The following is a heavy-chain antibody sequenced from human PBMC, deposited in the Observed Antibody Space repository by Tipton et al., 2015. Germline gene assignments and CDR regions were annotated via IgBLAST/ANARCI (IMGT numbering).Heavy chain of an antibody. CDR3: ARDYCSVTSCYDY. V-gene: IGHV3-33*05. Sequence: SLRLSCAASGFTLTRYGMNWGRQAPGKGLEWVAVISWDGRNKYYADSVKGRFTVSRDTSKNTLYLQMDSLGADDTAVYYCARDYCSVTSCYDYWGQGTLVTVSS. CDR2: ISWDGRNK. D-gene: IGHD2-2*01. CDR1: GFTLTRYG. J-gene: IGHJ4*02.